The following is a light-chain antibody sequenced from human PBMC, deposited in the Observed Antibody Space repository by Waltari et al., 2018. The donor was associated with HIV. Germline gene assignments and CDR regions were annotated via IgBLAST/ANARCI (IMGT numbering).Light chain of an antibody. CDR3: YCAADTTAV. V-gene: IGLV3-27*01. Sequence: SYELTQPPSVSVSPGQTARITCSGDVLAKINPRWFQQKPGQAPVLVIYKDTERPSGIPERFSGLSSGTTVTLTISGAHLEDEADYYCYCAADTTAVFGGGTQLTVL. CDR1: VLAKIN. CDR2: KDT. J-gene: IGLJ7*01.